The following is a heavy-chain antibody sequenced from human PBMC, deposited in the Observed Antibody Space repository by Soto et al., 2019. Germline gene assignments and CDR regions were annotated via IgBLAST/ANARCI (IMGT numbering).Heavy chain of an antibody. J-gene: IGHJ5*02. V-gene: IGHV4-4*02. Sequence: SEILSLTCAVSGGSISSSNWWSWVRQPPGKGLEWIGEIYHSGSTYYNPSLKSRVTISVDKSKNQFSPKLSSVTAADTAVYYCARVWTTVTNWFDPWGQGTLVTVSS. CDR2: IYHSGST. D-gene: IGHD4-17*01. CDR1: GGSISSSNW. CDR3: ARVWTTVTNWFDP.